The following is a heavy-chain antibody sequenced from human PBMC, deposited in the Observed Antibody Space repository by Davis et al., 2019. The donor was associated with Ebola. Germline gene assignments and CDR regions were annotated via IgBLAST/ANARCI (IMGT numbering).Heavy chain of an antibody. CDR3: ARGPSFDY. Sequence: GESLKISCAASGSIFSDHYMDWVRQAPGKGLEWVGHTRNKANSYTTEYAASVKGRFTISRDDSKNSLYLQMNSLKTEDTAVYYCARGPSFDYWGQGTLVTVSS. V-gene: IGHV3-72*01. J-gene: IGHJ4*02. CDR1: GSIFSDHY. CDR2: TRNKANSYTT.